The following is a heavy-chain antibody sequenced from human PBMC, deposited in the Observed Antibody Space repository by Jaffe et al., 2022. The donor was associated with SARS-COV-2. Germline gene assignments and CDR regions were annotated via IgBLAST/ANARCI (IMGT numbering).Heavy chain of an antibody. CDR2: INPSGGST. D-gene: IGHD1-26*01. Sequence: QVQLVQSGAEVKKPGASVKVSCKASGYTFTSYYMHWVRQAPGQGLEWMGIINPSGGSTSYAQKFQGRVTMTRDTSTSTVYMELSSLRSEDTAVYYCARAQNSGSYRFDDAFDIWGQGTMVTVSS. V-gene: IGHV1-46*01. J-gene: IGHJ3*02. CDR3: ARAQNSGSYRFDDAFDI. CDR1: GYTFTSYY.